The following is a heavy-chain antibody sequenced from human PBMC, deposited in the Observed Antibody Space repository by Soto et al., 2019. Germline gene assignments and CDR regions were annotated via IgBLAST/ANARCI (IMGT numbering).Heavy chain of an antibody. CDR2: IYPGDSDT. Sequence: GESLRISCKGSGYSFTSYWIGWVRQMPGKGLEWMGIIYPGDSDTRYSPSFQGQVTISADKSISTAYLQWSSLKASDTAMYYCARQYYDYIWGSYYYYYMDVWGKGTTVTVSS. CDR3: ARQYYDYIWGSYYYYYMDV. V-gene: IGHV5-51*01. J-gene: IGHJ6*03. D-gene: IGHD3-16*01. CDR1: GYSFTSYW.